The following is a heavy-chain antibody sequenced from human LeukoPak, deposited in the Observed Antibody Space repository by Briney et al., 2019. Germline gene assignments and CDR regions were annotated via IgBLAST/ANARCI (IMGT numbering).Heavy chain of an antibody. Sequence: PSETLSLTCAVSGYSISSSNWWGWIRQPPGKGLEWIGYIYYSGSIYYNPSLKSRVTMSVDTSKNQFSLKLSSVTAVDTAVYYCATYSYGFLDAFDIWGQGTMVTVSS. CDR2: IYYSGSI. D-gene: IGHD5-18*01. CDR1: GYSISSSNW. J-gene: IGHJ3*02. CDR3: ATYSYGFLDAFDI. V-gene: IGHV4-28*05.